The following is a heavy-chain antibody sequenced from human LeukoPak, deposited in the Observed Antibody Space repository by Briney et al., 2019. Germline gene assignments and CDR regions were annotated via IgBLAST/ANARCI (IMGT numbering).Heavy chain of an antibody. CDR2: IYYSGST. CDR1: GGSISSYY. Sequence: SETLSLTCTVSGGSISSYYWSWIRQPPGKGLEWIGYIYYSGSTNYNPSLKSRVTISVDTSKNQFSLKLSSVTAADTAVYYCARGSSVRGVYYYGMDVWGQGTTVTVSS. CDR3: ARGSSVRGVYYYGMDV. J-gene: IGHJ6*02. D-gene: IGHD3-10*01. V-gene: IGHV4-59*12.